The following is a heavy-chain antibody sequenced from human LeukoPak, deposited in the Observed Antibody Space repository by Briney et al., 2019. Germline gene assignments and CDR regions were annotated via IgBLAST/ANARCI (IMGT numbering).Heavy chain of an antibody. Sequence: SETLSLTCTVSGGSISSYYWSWIRQPRGKGLEWIGYIYNNGSTNYNPSLKSRVTISVDTSKNQFSLKLSSVTAADTALYYCARARINWFDPWGQGTLVTVSS. V-gene: IGHV4-59*01. D-gene: IGHD1-14*01. J-gene: IGHJ5*02. CDR2: IYNNGST. CDR3: ARARINWFDP. CDR1: GGSISSYY.